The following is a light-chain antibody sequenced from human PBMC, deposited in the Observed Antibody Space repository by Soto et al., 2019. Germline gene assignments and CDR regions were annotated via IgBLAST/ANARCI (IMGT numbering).Light chain of an antibody. Sequence: IVLTQSPDTLSLSPGERATLSCLASQSVSSYLAWYQQKPGQAPRLLIYGASTRATGIPARFSGSGSGTEFTLTISSLQSEDFAVYYCQQYNNWPITFGQGTRLEI. V-gene: IGKV3-15*01. J-gene: IGKJ5*01. CDR1: QSVSSY. CDR3: QQYNNWPIT. CDR2: GAS.